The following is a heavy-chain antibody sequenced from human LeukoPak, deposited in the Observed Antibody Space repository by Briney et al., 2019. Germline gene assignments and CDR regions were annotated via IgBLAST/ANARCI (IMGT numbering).Heavy chain of an antibody. CDR1: GFTVSSNY. V-gene: IGHV3-66*01. CDR3: ARDMGGYNSY. CDR2: IYSGGST. Sequence: GGSLRLSCAASGFTVSSNYMSWVRQAPGKGLEWVSVIYSGGSTYYADSVKGRFTISRDTSKNILYLQLNSLRAEDTAVYYCARDMGGYNSYWGQGTLVTVSS. J-gene: IGHJ4*02. D-gene: IGHD5-24*01.